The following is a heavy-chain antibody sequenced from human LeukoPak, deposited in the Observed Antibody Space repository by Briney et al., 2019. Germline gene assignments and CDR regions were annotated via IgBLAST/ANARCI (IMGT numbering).Heavy chain of an antibody. CDR2: ISGSGGST. V-gene: IGHV3-23*01. Sequence: GGSLRLSCAASGFTFSSCAMSWVRQAPGKGLEWVSAISGSGGSTYYVDSVRGRFTISRDNSQNTLYLQMNSLRVEDTAVYYCPKDVGSSWYSPGRSFDYWGQGTLVTVSS. CDR1: GFTFSSCA. J-gene: IGHJ4*02. CDR3: PKDVGSSWYSPGRSFDY. D-gene: IGHD6-13*01.